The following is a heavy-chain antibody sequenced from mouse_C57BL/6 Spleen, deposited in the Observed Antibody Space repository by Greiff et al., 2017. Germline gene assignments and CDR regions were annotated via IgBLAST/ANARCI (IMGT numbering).Heavy chain of an antibody. Sequence: VQLQESGAELVRPGASVTLSCKASGYTFTDYEMHWVKQTPVHGLEWIGAIDPETGGTSYNQKFKGKAIMTADKSSSTAYMELHSLTSEDSAVYYCTPYYDYDRYAMDYWGQGTSVTVSS. CDR3: TPYYDYDRYAMDY. D-gene: IGHD2-4*01. CDR2: IDPETGGT. J-gene: IGHJ4*01. V-gene: IGHV1-15*01. CDR1: GYTFTDYE.